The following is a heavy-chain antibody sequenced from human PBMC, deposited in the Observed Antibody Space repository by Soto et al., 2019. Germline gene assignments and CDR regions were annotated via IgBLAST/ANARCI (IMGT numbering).Heavy chain of an antibody. D-gene: IGHD3-9*01. Sequence: QVQLVQSGAAVKKPGSSVKVSCKASRGTFSSYAISWVRQAPGQGLEWMGGNIPIFGTANSAQKFQGRVTITAAESTRTAYMELSSLRSEDTAVYYCARSGADWSPFDYWGQGTLVTVSS. V-gene: IGHV1-69*01. CDR3: ARSGADWSPFDY. CDR1: RGTFSSYA. CDR2: NIPIFGTA. J-gene: IGHJ4*02.